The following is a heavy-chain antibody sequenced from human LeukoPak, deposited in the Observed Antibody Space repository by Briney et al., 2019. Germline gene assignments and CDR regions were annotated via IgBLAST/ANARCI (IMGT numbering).Heavy chain of an antibody. CDR1: GYTFTGYY. D-gene: IGHD1-14*01. V-gene: IGHV1-2*06. Sequence: GASVTVSCTASGYTFTGYYMHWVRQAPGQGLEWMGRINPNSGGTNYAQKFQGRVTMTRDTSISTAYMELSRLRSDNTAVYYCARGYRNYVNGYYFDYWGQGTLVTVSS. CDR2: INPNSGGT. J-gene: IGHJ4*02. CDR3: ARGYRNYVNGYYFDY.